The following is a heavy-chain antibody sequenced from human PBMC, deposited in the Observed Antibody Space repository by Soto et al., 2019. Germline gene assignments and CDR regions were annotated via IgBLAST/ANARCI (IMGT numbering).Heavy chain of an antibody. Sequence: NLSETLSLTCTVSGGSISSYYWSWIRQPAGKGLEWIGRIYTSGSTNYNPSLKSRVTMSVDTSKNQFSLKLSSVTAADTAVYYCARAGGHSGSYGRFDYWGQGTLVTVSS. CDR2: IYTSGST. CDR1: GGSISSYY. D-gene: IGHD1-26*01. V-gene: IGHV4-4*07. CDR3: ARAGGHSGSYGRFDY. J-gene: IGHJ4*02.